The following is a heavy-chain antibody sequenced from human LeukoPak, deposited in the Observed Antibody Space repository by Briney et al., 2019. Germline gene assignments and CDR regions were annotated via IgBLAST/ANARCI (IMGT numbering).Heavy chain of an antibody. J-gene: IGHJ4*02. D-gene: IGHD6-6*01. CDR3: ARVGNSGSSGGDY. Sequence: PGGSLRLSCAASGFTFSSYNMSWVRQAPGKGLEWVSYISSSGSAIYYADSVKGRFTISRDNAKNSLFLQMNSLRAEDTAVYYCARVGNSGSSGGDYWGQGTLVAVSS. CDR2: ISSSGSAI. V-gene: IGHV3-48*01. CDR1: GFTFSSYN.